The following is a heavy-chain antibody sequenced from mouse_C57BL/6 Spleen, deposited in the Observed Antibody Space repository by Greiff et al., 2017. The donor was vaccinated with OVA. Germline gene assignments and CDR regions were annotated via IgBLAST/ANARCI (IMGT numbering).Heavy chain of an antibody. CDR2: IRNKANGYTT. CDR1: GFTFTDYY. J-gene: IGHJ1*03. Sequence: EVKVEESGGGLVQPGGSLSLSCAASGFTFTDYYMSWVRQPPGKALEWLGFIRNKANGYTTEYSASVKGRFTISRDNSQSILYLQMNALRAEDSATYYCARYPAGGYYFYWYFDVWGTGTTVTVSS. D-gene: IGHD2-3*01. V-gene: IGHV7-3*01. CDR3: ARYPAGGYYFYWYFDV.